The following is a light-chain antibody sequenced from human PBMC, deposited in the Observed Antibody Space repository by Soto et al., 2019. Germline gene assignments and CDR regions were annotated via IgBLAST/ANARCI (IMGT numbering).Light chain of an antibody. CDR2: DAS. Sequence: EIVLTQSPATLSLCPGERATLSCGASQSVRSDYLAWYQQKPGLAPRLLIYDASSRATGIPGRFSGSGSGTDFTLTISRLEPEDFAVYYCQQYGSSPYTFGQGTKLEIQ. CDR3: QQYGSSPYT. CDR1: QSVRSDY. V-gene: IGKV3D-20*01. J-gene: IGKJ2*01.